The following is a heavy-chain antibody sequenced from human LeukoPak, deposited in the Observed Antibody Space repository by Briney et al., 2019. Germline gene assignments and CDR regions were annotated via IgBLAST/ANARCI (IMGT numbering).Heavy chain of an antibody. CDR3: VTYYYDSSGYYSNWFDP. D-gene: IGHD3-22*01. Sequence: SVKVSCKASGYTFTGYYMQWVRQAPGQGLEGMGGIIPIFGTANYAQKFQGRVTITADESTSTAYMERSSLRSEDTAVYYCVTYYYDSSGYYSNWFDPRGQGTLVTVSS. CDR2: IIPIFGTA. J-gene: IGHJ5*02. V-gene: IGHV1-69*13. CDR1: GYTFTGYY.